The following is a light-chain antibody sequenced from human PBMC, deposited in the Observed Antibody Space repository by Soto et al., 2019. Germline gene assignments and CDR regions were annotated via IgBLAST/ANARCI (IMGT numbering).Light chain of an antibody. Sequence: DIQMTQSPSSLSASVGDRVTITCRASQGISTYLAWYQQKPGKAPNLLIYAASTLQSGVPSRFSGSGSGTEFTLTISSLQPEDFATYYCQHLNSYPLTFGGGTKVDIK. CDR3: QHLNSYPLT. CDR2: AAS. J-gene: IGKJ4*01. V-gene: IGKV1-9*01. CDR1: QGISTY.